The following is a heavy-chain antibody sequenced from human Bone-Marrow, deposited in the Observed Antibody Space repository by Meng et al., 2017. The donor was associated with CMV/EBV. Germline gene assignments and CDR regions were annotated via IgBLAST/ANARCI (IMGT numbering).Heavy chain of an antibody. Sequence: GESLKISCVATGFNFGTYGLNWVRQAPGRGLEWISIISSDDRNRTYADSVRGRFTISRDNAKNSFSLQMRSLRVEDTAFYYCARERAGVIPAAPYCFDHWGRGTLVTVSS. CDR1: GFNFGTYG. J-gene: IGHJ5*02. D-gene: IGHD6-25*01. CDR2: ISSDDRNR. V-gene: IGHV3-48*04. CDR3: ARERAGVIPAAPYCFDH.